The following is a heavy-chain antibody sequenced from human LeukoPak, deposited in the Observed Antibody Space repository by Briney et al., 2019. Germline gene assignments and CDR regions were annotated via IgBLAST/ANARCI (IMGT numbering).Heavy chain of an antibody. CDR1: GYTFTSYG. Sequence: ASVKVSCTASGYTFTSYGISWVRQAPGQGLEWMGWINPNSGGTNYAQKFQGRVTMTRDTSINTAYMELSRLRSDDTAVYYCARQGALVKGIDYWGQGTLVTVSS. V-gene: IGHV1-2*02. CDR2: INPNSGGT. CDR3: ARQGALVKGIDY. D-gene: IGHD6-13*01. J-gene: IGHJ4*02.